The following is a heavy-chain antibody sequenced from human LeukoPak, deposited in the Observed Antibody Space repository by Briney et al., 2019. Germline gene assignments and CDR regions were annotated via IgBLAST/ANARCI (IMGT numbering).Heavy chain of an antibody. CDR1: GGTFSSYA. Sequence: SVKVSCKASGGTFSSYAISWVRQAPGQGLEWMGGIIPIFGTANYAQKFQGRVTITADKSTSTAYMELSSLRSEDTDVYYCARRVRGRSGITMLRGVRGHNWFDPWGQGTLVTVSS. V-gene: IGHV1-69*06. CDR3: ARRVRGRSGITMLRGVRGHNWFDP. D-gene: IGHD3-10*01. CDR2: IIPIFGTA. J-gene: IGHJ5*02.